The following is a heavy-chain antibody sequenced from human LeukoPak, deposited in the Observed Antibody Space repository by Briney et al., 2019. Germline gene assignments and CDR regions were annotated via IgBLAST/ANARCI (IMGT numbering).Heavy chain of an antibody. CDR2: IYSGGST. V-gene: IGHV3-66*01. J-gene: IGHJ3*02. CDR3: ARGVGAILGAFDI. CDR1: GFTVSSDY. Sequence: GGSLRLSCAVSGFTVSSDYMSWVRQAPGKGLEWVSVIYSGGSTYYADSVKGRFTISRDNSKNTLYLQMNSLSAEDTAVSYCARGVGAILGAFDIWGQGTKVTVPS. D-gene: IGHD1-26*01.